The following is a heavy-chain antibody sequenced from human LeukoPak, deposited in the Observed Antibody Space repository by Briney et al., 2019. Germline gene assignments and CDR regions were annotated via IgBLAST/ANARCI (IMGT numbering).Heavy chain of an antibody. J-gene: IGHJ4*02. Sequence: GASVKVSCKASGYTFTSYGSSWVRQAPGQGLEWMGWISAYNGNTNYAQKLQGRVTMTTDTSTSTAYMELRSLRSDDTAVYYCARDVEWVTTAWVTKRILDYWGQGTLVTVSS. D-gene: IGHD4-17*01. CDR3: ARDVEWVTTAWVTKRILDY. CDR2: ISAYNGNT. V-gene: IGHV1-18*01. CDR1: GYTFTSYG.